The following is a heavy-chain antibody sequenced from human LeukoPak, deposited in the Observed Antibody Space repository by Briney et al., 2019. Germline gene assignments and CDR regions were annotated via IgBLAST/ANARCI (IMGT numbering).Heavy chain of an antibody. CDR2: ISYDGSNK. CDR1: GFTFSSYA. CDR3: ARDDLSGAARD. D-gene: IGHD6-25*01. J-gene: IGHJ4*02. V-gene: IGHV3-30*04. Sequence: GGSLRLSCAASGFTFSSYAMHWVRQAPGKGLEWVAVISYDGSNKYYADSVKGRFTISRDNSKNTLYLQMNSLRAEDTAVYYCARDDLSGAARDWGQGTLVTVSS.